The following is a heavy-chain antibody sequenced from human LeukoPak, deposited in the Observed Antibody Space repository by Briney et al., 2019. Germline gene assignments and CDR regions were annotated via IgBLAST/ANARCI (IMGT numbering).Heavy chain of an antibody. V-gene: IGHV3-7*04. CDR1: GFTFSSYW. J-gene: IGHJ3*02. Sequence: GGALRLSCVASGFTFSSYWMTWVRPAPCKGLEWVANIKQDGSEKYCVDSVKGRFTISRDNAKNSLYLQMNSLRAEDTAVYYCARISLDAFDIWGQGTMVTVPS. CDR2: IKQDGSEK. CDR3: ARISLDAFDI.